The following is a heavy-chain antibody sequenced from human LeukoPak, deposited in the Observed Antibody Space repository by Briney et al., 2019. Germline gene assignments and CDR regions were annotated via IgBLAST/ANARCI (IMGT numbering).Heavy chain of an antibody. J-gene: IGHJ6*02. CDR3: AREGNLHPYYYYGMDV. V-gene: IGHV1-2*02. CDR1: GYTFTGYY. D-gene: IGHD1-14*01. Sequence: ASVKVSCKASGYTFTGYYMHWVRQAPGQGLEWMGWINPNSGGTKYAQKFQGRVTMTRDTSISTAYMELSRLRSDDTAVYYCAREGNLHPYYYYGMDVWGQGTTVTVSS. CDR2: INPNSGGT.